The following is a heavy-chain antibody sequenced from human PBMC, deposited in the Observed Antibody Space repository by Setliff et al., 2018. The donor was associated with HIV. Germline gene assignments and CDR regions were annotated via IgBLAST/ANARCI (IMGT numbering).Heavy chain of an antibody. D-gene: IGHD1-26*01. J-gene: IGHJ6*03. CDR2: ISSSSSYI. Sequence: GGSLRLSCVASGFTFSTFAMNWVRQAPGKGLEWVSSISSSSSYIYYADSVKGRFTISRDNAKNSLYLQMNSLRAEDTAVYYCARDGNYYYYYMDVWGKGTTVTVSS. V-gene: IGHV3-21*01. CDR3: ARDGNYYYYYMDV. CDR1: GFTFSTFA.